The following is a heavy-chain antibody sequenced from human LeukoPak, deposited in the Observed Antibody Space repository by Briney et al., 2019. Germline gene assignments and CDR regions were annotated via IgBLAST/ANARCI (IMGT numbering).Heavy chain of an antibody. V-gene: IGHV3-11*01. J-gene: IGHJ5*02. CDR3: ARDLFYGSGSYSRPRFGP. CDR2: ISSSGSTI. CDR1: GFTFSDYY. Sequence: GGSLRLSCAASGFTFSDYYMSWIRQAPGKGLEWVSYISSSGSTIYYVDSVKGRFTISRDNAKNSLYLQMNSLRAEDTAVYYCARDLFYGSGSYSRPRFGPWGQGTLVTVSS. D-gene: IGHD3-10*01.